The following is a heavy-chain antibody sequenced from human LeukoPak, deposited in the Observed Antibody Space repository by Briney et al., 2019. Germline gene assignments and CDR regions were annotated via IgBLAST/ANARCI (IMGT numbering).Heavy chain of an antibody. CDR3: ARDVRAAAGTLRVFDY. CDR1: GGTFSSYA. D-gene: IGHD6-13*01. J-gene: IGHJ4*02. CDR2: IIPIFGTA. V-gene: IGHV1-69*01. Sequence: SVKVSCKASGGTFSSYAISWVRQAPGQGLEWMGGIIPIFGTANYAQKFQGRVTITADESTSTAYMELSSLRSEDTAVYYCARDVRAAAGTLRVFDYWGQGTLVTASS.